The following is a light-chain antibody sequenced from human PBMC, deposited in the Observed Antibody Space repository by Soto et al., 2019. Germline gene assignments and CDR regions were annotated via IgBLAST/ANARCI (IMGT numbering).Light chain of an antibody. CDR1: QSVSSY. CDR3: QQRSNWPPIT. V-gene: IGKV3-11*01. J-gene: IGKJ5*01. Sequence: EIVLTQSPATLSLCRVGRASLXRRPSQSVSSYLAWYQQKPGQAPRLLIYDASNRATGIPARFSGSGSGTDFTLTISSLEPEDFAVYYCQQRSNWPPITFGQGTRLENK. CDR2: DAS.